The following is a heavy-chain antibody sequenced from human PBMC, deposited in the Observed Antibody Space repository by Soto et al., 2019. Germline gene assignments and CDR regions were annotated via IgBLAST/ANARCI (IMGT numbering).Heavy chain of an antibody. Sequence: SETLSLTCTVSGGSISSYYWSWIRQPPGKGLEWIGYIYYSGSTNYNPSLKSRVTISVDTSKNQFSLKLSSVTAADTAVYYCARVERGAYYFDYWGQGTLVTVSS. D-gene: IGHD1-1*01. CDR2: IYYSGST. J-gene: IGHJ4*02. V-gene: IGHV4-59*01. CDR3: ARVERGAYYFDY. CDR1: GGSISSYY.